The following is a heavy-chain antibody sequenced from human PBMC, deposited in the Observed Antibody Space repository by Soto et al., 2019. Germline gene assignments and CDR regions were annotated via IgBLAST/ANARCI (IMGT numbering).Heavy chain of an antibody. CDR3: ARRGSLYXGGACYTDGPDYYGMDV. J-gene: IGHJ6*02. V-gene: IGHV3-13*01. D-gene: IGHD2-21*02. Sequence: GGSLRLSCAASGFAVSIDDMHWVRQGPGKGLEWVSAIGTTGDTYYAGSVKGRFTISKDNATNYLYLQINNLRAGDTAVYYCARRGSLYXGGACYTDGPDYYGMDVWGQGTTVTVSS. CDR2: IGTTGDT. CDR1: GFAVSIDD.